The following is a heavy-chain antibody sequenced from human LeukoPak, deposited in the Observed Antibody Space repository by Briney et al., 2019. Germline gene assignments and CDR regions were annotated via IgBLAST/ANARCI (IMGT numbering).Heavy chain of an antibody. V-gene: IGHV1-18*01. CDR1: GYTFTSYG. D-gene: IGHD3-10*01. CDR2: ISAYNGNT. Sequence: ASVKVSCKASGYTFTSYGISWVRQAPGQGLEWMGWISAYNGNTNYAQKLQGRVTMTTDTSTSTAYMELRSLRSDDTAVYYCARRALWFGELISDYFDHWGQGTLVTVSS. CDR3: ARRALWFGELISDYFDH. J-gene: IGHJ4*02.